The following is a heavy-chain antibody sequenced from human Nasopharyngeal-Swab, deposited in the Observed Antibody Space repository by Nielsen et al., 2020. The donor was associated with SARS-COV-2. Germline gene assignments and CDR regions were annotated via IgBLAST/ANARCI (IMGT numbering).Heavy chain of an antibody. V-gene: IGHV3-48*04. CDR2: ISSSSSTI. J-gene: IGHJ4*02. CDR1: GFTFSDYS. CDR3: ARVKSPGGYNHDFDY. D-gene: IGHD5-24*01. Sequence: GESLKISCAASGFTFSDYSMNWVRQAPGKGLEWVSHISSSSSTIYYADSVKGRFTISRDNAKNSLYLQMNSLRAGDTAVYYCARVKSPGGYNHDFDYWGQGTLVTVSS.